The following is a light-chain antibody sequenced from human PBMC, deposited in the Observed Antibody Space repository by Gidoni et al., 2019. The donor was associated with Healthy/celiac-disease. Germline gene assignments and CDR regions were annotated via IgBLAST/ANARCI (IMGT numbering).Light chain of an antibody. CDR1: RSISSY. V-gene: IGKV1-39*01. CDR3: QQSYSTPQIT. CDR2: AAS. Sequence: DIQMTPSPSSLSASVGDRVTITCRASRSISSYLNWYQQKPGTAPKLLIYAASSLQSGVPSRFSGSGSGTDFTLTISSLQPEDFATYYCQQSYSTPQITFGQGTRLEIK. J-gene: IGKJ5*01.